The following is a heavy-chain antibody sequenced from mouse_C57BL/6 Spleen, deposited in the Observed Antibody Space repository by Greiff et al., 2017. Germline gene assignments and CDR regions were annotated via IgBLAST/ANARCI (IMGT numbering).Heavy chain of an antibody. CDR3: ARDDITTVVAPFAY. CDR1: GFTFSDYG. Sequence: EVKVVESGGGLVKPGGSLKLSCAASGFTFSDYGMHWVRQAPEKGLEWVAYISSGSSTIYYADTVKGRFTISRDNAKNTLFLQMTSLRSEDTAMYYCARDDITTVVAPFAYWGQGTLVTVSA. D-gene: IGHD1-1*01. V-gene: IGHV5-17*01. J-gene: IGHJ3*01. CDR2: ISSGSSTI.